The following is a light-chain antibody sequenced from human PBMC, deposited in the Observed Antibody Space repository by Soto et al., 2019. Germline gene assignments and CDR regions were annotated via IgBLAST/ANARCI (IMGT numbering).Light chain of an antibody. CDR3: KSFADSNTYV. CDR1: KSDIGVYDF. Sequence: QSALTQPPSASGSPGQSVTISCTGTKSDIGVYDFVSWYQHHPGKAPRLIIYEVVQRPSGVPDRFSGSKSGNTASLTVSGPQAADEADYFCKSFADSNTYVFGRGTTLTVL. V-gene: IGLV2-8*01. CDR2: EVV. J-gene: IGLJ1*01.